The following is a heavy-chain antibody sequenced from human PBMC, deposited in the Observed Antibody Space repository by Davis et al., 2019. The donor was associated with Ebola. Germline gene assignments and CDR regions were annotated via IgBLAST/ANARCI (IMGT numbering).Heavy chain of an antibody. CDR1: GFTVSSDY. V-gene: IGHV3-53*01. CDR3: AKGGSGWPSDYSYGMGV. CDR2: IYSDGST. Sequence: GESLKISCVASGFTVSSDYMSWVRQAPGKGLEWVSVIYSDGSTYYADSVKGRFTISRDNSKNTLYLQMNSLRVEDTAVYYCAKGGSGWPSDYSYGMGVWGKGTTVTVSS. J-gene: IGHJ6*04. D-gene: IGHD6-19*01.